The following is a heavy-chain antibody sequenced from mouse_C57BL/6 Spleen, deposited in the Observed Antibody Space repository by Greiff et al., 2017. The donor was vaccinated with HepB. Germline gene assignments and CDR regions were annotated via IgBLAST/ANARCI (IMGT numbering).Heavy chain of an antibody. CDR3: ARLYGYDEGFAY. V-gene: IGHV1-52*01. CDR2: IDPSDSET. CDR1: GYTFTSYW. J-gene: IGHJ3*01. Sequence: QVQLQQPGAELVRPGSSVKLSCKASGYTFTSYWMHWVKQRPIQGLEWIGNIDPSDSETHYNQKFKDKATLTVDKSSSTAYMQLSSLTSEDSAVYCCARLYGYDEGFAYWGQGTLVTVSA. D-gene: IGHD2-2*01.